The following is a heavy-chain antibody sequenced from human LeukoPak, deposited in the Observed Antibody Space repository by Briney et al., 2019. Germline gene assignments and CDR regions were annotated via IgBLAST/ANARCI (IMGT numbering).Heavy chain of an antibody. V-gene: IGHV3-23*01. Sequence: GGSLRLSCAASGFTFSSYAISWVRQAPGKGLEWFSAISGSGGSTYYADSVKGRFTISRDNSKNTLYLQMNSLRAEDTAVYYCAKGIAARLYYYGMDVWGQGTTVTVSS. CDR1: GFTFSSYA. CDR3: AKGIAARLYYYGMDV. D-gene: IGHD6-6*01. CDR2: ISGSGGST. J-gene: IGHJ6*02.